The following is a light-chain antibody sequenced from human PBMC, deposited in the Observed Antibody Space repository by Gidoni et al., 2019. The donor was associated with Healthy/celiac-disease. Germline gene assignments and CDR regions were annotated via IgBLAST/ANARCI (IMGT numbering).Light chain of an antibody. CDR2: AAS. V-gene: IGKV3-20*01. CDR1: QIVSSY. CDR3: QQYLSFWT. J-gene: IGKJ1*01. Sequence: EIVLTQSPGTLSLSPGERATLSCRASQIVSSYLAWYQQKPGQAPRLLIYAASNRATGIPDRFSGSGSGTDFTLTISRLEPEDFAVYYCQQYLSFWTFGQGTKVEIK.